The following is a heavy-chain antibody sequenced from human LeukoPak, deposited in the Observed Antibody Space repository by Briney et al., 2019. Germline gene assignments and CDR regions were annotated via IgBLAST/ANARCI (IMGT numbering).Heavy chain of an antibody. J-gene: IGHJ4*02. CDR2: IYYSGST. D-gene: IGHD3-22*01. V-gene: IGHV4-39*07. CDR1: GGSISSSSYY. CDR3: ARDEISYYDSSGYPGY. Sequence: SQTLSLTCTVSGGSISSSSYYWGWIRQPPGKGLEWIGSIYYSGSTYYNPSLKSRVTISVDTSKNQFSLKLSSVTAADTAVYYCARDEISYYDSSGYPGYWGQGTLVTVSS.